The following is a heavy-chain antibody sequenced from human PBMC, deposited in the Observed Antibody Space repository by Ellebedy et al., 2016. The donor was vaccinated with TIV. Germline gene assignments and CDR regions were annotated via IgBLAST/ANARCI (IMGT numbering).Heavy chain of an antibody. J-gene: IGHJ4*02. V-gene: IGHV4-34*12. Sequence: MPSETLSLTCAVYGGSFSDYYWNWIRQPPGKGLEWIGEIMPRGSTTYNPSLKSRVSISVDTSKNQFSLNLSSVTAADTAVYYCASGDPTAAAGRDYYFDYWGQGTLVTVSS. CDR1: GGSFSDYY. CDR3: ASGDPTAAAGRDYYFDY. CDR2: IMPRGST. D-gene: IGHD6-13*01.